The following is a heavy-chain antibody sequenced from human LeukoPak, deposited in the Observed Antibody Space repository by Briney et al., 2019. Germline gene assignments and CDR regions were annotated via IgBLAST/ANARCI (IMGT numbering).Heavy chain of an antibody. CDR3: ARGPGVTGTIGFDY. Sequence: NPSETLSLTCAVYGGSFSGYYWSWIRQPAGKGLEWIGEINHSGSTNYNPSLKSRVTISVDTSKNQFSLKLSSVTAADTAVYYCARGPGVTGTIGFDYWGQGTLVTVSS. CDR2: INHSGST. D-gene: IGHD1-7*01. V-gene: IGHV4-34*01. J-gene: IGHJ4*02. CDR1: GGSFSGYY.